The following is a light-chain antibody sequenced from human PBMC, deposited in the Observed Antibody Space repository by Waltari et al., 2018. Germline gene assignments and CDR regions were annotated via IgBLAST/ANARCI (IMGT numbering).Light chain of an antibody. CDR3: QQSYITPFT. V-gene: IGKV1-39*01. CDR1: QYIDKY. Sequence: DMQMTQSPSSLSASVGDRASITCRASQYIDKYLNWYQQNPGKAPKLLIFEASILQGGVPSRFSGSGSGTDFTLTISSLQPEDFGTYYCQQSYITPFTFGPGTKVDVK. CDR2: EAS. J-gene: IGKJ3*01.